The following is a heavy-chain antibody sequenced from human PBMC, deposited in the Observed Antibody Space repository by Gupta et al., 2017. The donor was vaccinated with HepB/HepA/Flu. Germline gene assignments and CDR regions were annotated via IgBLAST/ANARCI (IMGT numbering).Heavy chain of an antibody. D-gene: IGHD3-22*01. V-gene: IGHV3-23*01. CDR1: GFTFRSYA. Sequence: EVQLLESGGGLVQPGGSLRLSCAASGFTFRSYAMSWVRQAPGKGLEWVSAISGSGGSTYYADSVKGRFTISRDNSKNTLYLQMNSLRAEDTAVYYCAKGPNYYDFIHWFDPWGQGTLVTVSS. J-gene: IGHJ5*02. CDR2: ISGSGGST. CDR3: AKGPNYYDFIHWFDP.